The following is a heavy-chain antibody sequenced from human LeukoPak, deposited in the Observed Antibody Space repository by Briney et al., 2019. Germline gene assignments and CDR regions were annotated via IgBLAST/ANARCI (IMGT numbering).Heavy chain of an antibody. Sequence: SQTLSLTCTVSGDSISSGSYYWSWIRQPAGKGLEWIGRIYGTGSTNYNPSLRSRVTISVDTSKNQFSLKLSSVTAADTAVYYCARERVIAARPHFIYYYYMDVWGKGTTVTVSS. V-gene: IGHV4-61*02. CDR3: ARERVIAARPHFIYYYYMDV. J-gene: IGHJ6*03. D-gene: IGHD6-6*01. CDR1: GDSISSGSYY. CDR2: IYGTGST.